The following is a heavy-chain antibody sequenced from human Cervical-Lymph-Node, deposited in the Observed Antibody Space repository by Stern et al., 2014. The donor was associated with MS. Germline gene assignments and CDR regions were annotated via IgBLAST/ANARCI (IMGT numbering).Heavy chain of an antibody. J-gene: IGHJ4*02. CDR3: ARDDGRSLMFDY. CDR1: GYIFTSYG. CDR2: ITTYNGNA. V-gene: IGHV1-18*04. Sequence: VHLVESGAEVKKPGASVKVSCKASGYIFTSYGISWVRPAPGQGLEWLGWITTYNGNANYAQNLQGRVTMTTDTPTTTAYMELWSLRSDDTAVYYCARDDGRSLMFDYWGQGTLVIVSS. D-gene: IGHD5-24*01.